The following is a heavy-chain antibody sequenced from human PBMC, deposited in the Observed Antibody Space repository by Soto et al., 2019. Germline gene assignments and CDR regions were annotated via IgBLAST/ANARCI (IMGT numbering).Heavy chain of an antibody. CDR1: GFTFDDNA. V-gene: IGHV3-9*01. Sequence: PGGSLRLSCAVSGFTFDDNAMHWVRQAPEKGLEWVSGINWKSDIGYADSVKGRFTISRDNAENSLYLQMNSLRAEDTALYYCAKDMAPESYYYDSSGYWPWGQGTLVTVSS. CDR2: INWKSDI. J-gene: IGHJ5*02. D-gene: IGHD3-22*01. CDR3: AKDMAPESYYYDSSGYWP.